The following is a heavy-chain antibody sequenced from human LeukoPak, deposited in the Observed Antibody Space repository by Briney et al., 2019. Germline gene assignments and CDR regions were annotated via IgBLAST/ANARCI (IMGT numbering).Heavy chain of an antibody. V-gene: IGHV4-31*03. Sequence: SETLSLTCTVSGGSISSGGYYWSWIRQHPGKGLEWIGYIYYSGSTYYNPSLKSRVTISVDTSKNQFSLKLSSVTAADTAVYYCASTQGSQSGGGGVAAAGTLDYWGQGTLVTVSS. CDR1: GGSISSGGYY. D-gene: IGHD6-13*01. CDR2: IYYSGST. CDR3: ASTQGSQSGGGGVAAAGTLDY. J-gene: IGHJ4*02.